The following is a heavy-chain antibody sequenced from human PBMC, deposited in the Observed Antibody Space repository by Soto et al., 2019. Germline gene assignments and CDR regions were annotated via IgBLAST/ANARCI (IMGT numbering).Heavy chain of an antibody. CDR3: VREPWGFSGTWYDY. V-gene: IGHV3-74*01. Sequence: PGGSLRLSCAASGFTFSKYAMMWVRQAPGKGPAWVSRINHDGSKTEYADSVKGRFTISRDNTNNTLYLQMNSLRVEDTAMYYCVREPWGFSGTWYDYWGQGTLVTVSS. D-gene: IGHD6-13*01. J-gene: IGHJ4*02. CDR1: GFTFSKYA. CDR2: INHDGSKT.